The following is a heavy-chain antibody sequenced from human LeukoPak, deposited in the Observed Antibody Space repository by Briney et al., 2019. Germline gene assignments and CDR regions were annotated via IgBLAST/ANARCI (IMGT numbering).Heavy chain of an antibody. V-gene: IGHV3-7*01. CDR2: IKQDGSEK. D-gene: IGHD3-10*01. J-gene: IGHJ4*02. Sequence: GGSLRLSCAVSGFTFSSFWMSWVRQAPGKGLEWVANIKQDGSEKYYVDSVKGRFTISRDNAKNSLYLQMKSLRAEDTAVYYCAKDNAYYYADYWGQGTLVTVSS. CDR3: AKDNAYYYADY. CDR1: GFTFSSFW.